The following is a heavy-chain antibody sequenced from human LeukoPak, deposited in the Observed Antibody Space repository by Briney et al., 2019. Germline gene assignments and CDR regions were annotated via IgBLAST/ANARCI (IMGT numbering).Heavy chain of an antibody. CDR2: LTDSGGST. CDR3: AKGYSSGWDSYFDY. Sequence: PGGSLRLSCVASGFTFGNYAMGWLRQAPGRRPEWVSSLTDSGGSTYYADSVEGRFTISRDNSKNTLCLQMNSLRAEDTAVYYCAKGYSSGWDSYFDYWGQGTLVTVSS. CDR1: GFTFGNYA. V-gene: IGHV3-23*01. J-gene: IGHJ4*02. D-gene: IGHD6-19*01.